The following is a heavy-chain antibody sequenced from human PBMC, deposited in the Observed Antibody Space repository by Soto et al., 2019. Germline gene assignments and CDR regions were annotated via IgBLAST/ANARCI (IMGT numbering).Heavy chain of an antibody. V-gene: IGHV4-59*01. CDR2: IYYSGST. CDR3: ARYYYGSGSYYIRWFDP. D-gene: IGHD3-10*01. CDR1: GGSISSYY. Sequence: SETLSLTCTVSGGSISSYYWSWIRQPPGKGLEWIGYIYYSGSTNYNPSLKSRVTISVDTSKNQFSLKLSSVTAADTAVYYCARYYYGSGSYYIRWFDPWGQGTLVTVS. J-gene: IGHJ5*02.